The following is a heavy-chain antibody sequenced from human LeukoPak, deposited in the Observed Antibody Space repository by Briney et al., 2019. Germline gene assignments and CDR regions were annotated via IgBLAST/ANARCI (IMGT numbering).Heavy chain of an antibody. V-gene: IGHV3-21*01. CDR1: ALTFGSYS. Sequence: PGRSLRLSRAPSALTFGSYSMNWVRPAPGKGLEWVSSTISSSSYIYYADSVKGRFTSSRDNPKNSLYLQMNSLRAEDTAVYDCACPGLVSPFYYYDYMDVWGKGTTVTGS. D-gene: IGHD3/OR15-3a*01. CDR2: TISSSSYI. J-gene: IGHJ6*03. CDR3: ACPGLVSPFYYYDYMDV.